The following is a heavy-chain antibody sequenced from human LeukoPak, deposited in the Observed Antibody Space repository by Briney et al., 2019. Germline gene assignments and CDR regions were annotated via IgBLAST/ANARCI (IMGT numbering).Heavy chain of an antibody. J-gene: IGHJ5*02. D-gene: IGHD3-22*01. Sequence: GGSLRLSCEASGFTFQDHGMNWVRQAPGKGLEWVSVIYSGGSTYYADSVKGRFTISRDNSKNTLYLQMNSLRAEDTAVYYCARGSGYYYPWGQGTLVTVSS. V-gene: IGHV3-53*01. CDR2: IYSGGST. CDR3: ARGSGYYYP. CDR1: GFTFQDHG.